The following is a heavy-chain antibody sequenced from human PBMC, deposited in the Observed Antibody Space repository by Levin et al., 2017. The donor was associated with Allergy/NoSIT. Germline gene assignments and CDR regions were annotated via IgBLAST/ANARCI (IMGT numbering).Heavy chain of an antibody. CDR3: AKEGGRAEAAAGGFGYYYYGMDA. Sequence: GGSLRLSCAASGFAFSNYAMRWVRQAPGKGLEWVSAISGSGENTYYADSVKGRFTISRDNSKNTLFLQLHSLRPEDTAVYYCAKEGGRAEAAAGGFGYYYYGMDAWGQGSTVTVS. CDR1: GFAFSNYA. V-gene: IGHV3-23*01. J-gene: IGHJ6*02. D-gene: IGHD2-15*01. CDR2: ISGSGENT.